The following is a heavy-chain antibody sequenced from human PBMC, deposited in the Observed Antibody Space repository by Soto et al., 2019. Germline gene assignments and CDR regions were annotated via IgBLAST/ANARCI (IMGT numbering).Heavy chain of an antibody. D-gene: IGHD2-2*01. CDR2: INPNSGGT. V-gene: IGHV1-2*04. J-gene: IGHJ3*02. Sequence: ASVKVSCKASGYTFTGYYMHWVRQAPGQGLEWMGWINPNSGGTNYAQKFQGWVTMTRDTSISTAYMELSRLRSDDTAVYYCARDLSAIPVDDAFAIRGQGRTVTV. CDR1: GYTFTGYY. CDR3: ARDLSAIPVDDAFAI.